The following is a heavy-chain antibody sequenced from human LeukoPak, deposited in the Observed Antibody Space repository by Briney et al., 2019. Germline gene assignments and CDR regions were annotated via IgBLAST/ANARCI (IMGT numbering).Heavy chain of an antibody. J-gene: IGHJ6*03. D-gene: IGHD3-10*01. V-gene: IGHV4-34*01. CDR1: GGSFSGYY. CDR2: INHSGSA. CDR3: ARLTKNDSGSFRFGKKKRGYMDV. Sequence: SETLSLTCAVYGGSFSGYYWSWIRQPPGKGLEWIGEINHSGSANYNPSLKSRVTISVDTSKNQFSLKLSSVTAADTAVYYCARLTKNDSGSFRFGKKKRGYMDVWGKGTTVTISS.